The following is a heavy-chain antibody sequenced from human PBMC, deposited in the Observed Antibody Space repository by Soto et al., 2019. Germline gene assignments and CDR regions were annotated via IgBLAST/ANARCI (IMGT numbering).Heavy chain of an antibody. V-gene: IGHV3-7*01. Sequence: PGGSLRLSCAGSQFTFSNYWMNWVRQAPGKGLEWVANINQDGSEKYYVDSVKGRFTISRDIAKNSLFLQMNSLRADDTAVYYCAREYTAWPLAYGLDVWGQGTTVTVSS. CDR2: INQDGSEK. CDR3: AREYTAWPLAYGLDV. CDR1: QFTFSNYW. D-gene: IGHD2-2*02. J-gene: IGHJ6*02.